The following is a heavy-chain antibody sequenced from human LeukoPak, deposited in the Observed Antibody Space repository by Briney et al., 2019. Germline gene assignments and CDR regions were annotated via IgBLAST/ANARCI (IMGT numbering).Heavy chain of an antibody. V-gene: IGHV4-59*01. J-gene: IGHJ5*02. Sequence: SETLSLTCTVSGGSISSYYWSWIRQPPGKGLEWIGYIYYSGSTNYNPSLKSRVTISVDTSKNQFSLKLSSVTAADTAVYYCAREGEAYCGGDCPNWFDPWGQGTLVTVSS. CDR3: AREGEAYCGGDCPNWFDP. CDR2: IYYSGST. CDR1: GGSISSYY. D-gene: IGHD2-21*02.